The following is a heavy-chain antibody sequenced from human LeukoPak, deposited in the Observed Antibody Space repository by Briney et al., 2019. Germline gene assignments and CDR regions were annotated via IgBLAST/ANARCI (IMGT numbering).Heavy chain of an antibody. CDR2: IYYAGST. CDR3: AREAQDFRTGNHRPGHYDYMDV. V-gene: IGHV4-59*01. CDR1: GGSISSYY. D-gene: IGHD1-14*01. J-gene: IGHJ6*03. Sequence: SETLSLTCGVSGGSISSYYWAWIRQAPGKGLEWIGYIYYAGSTNYNPSLKSRVTMSVDMSRNQFSLRMTSVTAADTAVYYCAREAQDFRTGNHRPGHYDYMDVWGKGTTVTVSS.